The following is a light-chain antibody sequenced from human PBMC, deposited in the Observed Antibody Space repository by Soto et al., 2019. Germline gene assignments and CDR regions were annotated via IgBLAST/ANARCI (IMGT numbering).Light chain of an antibody. CDR1: QSVSSN. J-gene: IGKJ1*01. CDR2: GAS. V-gene: IGKV3-15*01. CDR3: QQYNNWPGT. Sequence: EIGMTQSPATVSVSPGERATLSCRASQSVSSNLAWYQQKPGQAPRLLIYGASTRATGIPARFSGSGSGTEVTLTISSLQSEDFAVYYCQQYNNWPGTFGQGTKVDI.